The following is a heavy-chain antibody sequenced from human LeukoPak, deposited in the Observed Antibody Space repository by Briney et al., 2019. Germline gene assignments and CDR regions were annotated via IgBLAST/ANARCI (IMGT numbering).Heavy chain of an antibody. J-gene: IGHJ4*02. CDR1: GSTFSSYA. CDR3: AKVGDRYCSGGSCATGY. D-gene: IGHD2-15*01. CDR2: ISGSGGST. Sequence: PGGSLRLSCAASGSTFSSYAMSWVRQAPGKGLEWVSAISGSGGSTYYADSVKGRFTISRDNSKNTLYLQMDSLRAEDTAVYYCAKVGDRYCSGGSCATGYWGQGTLVTVSS. V-gene: IGHV3-23*01.